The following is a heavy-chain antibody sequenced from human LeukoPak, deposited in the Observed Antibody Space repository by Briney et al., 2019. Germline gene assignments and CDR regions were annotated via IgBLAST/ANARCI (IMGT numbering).Heavy chain of an antibody. V-gene: IGHV4-59*01. J-gene: IGHJ3*02. CDR2: ISYSEST. Sequence: SETLSLTCTVSGGSISSYYWSWIRQPPGKGLEWIGYISYSESTNYNPSLKSRVTISVDTSKNQFSLKLSSVTAADTAVYHCARVLKDSSGYYYVDAFDIWGQGTMVTVSS. D-gene: IGHD3-22*01. CDR1: GGSISSYY. CDR3: ARVLKDSSGYYYVDAFDI.